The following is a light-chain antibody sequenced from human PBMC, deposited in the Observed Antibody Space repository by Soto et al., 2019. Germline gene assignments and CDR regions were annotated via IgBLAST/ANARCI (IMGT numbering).Light chain of an antibody. V-gene: IGLV1-51*01. CDR2: DNN. CDR1: STNIGDNY. Sequence: QSVLTQPPSVSAAPGQRVIISCSGSSTNIGDNYVSWYQQLPGTAPKLLIYDNNKRPSGIPDRFSGSKSGTSATLAITGLQTGDEADFYCGTWDTSLSAGVFGSGTKVTVL. CDR3: GTWDTSLSAGV. J-gene: IGLJ1*01.